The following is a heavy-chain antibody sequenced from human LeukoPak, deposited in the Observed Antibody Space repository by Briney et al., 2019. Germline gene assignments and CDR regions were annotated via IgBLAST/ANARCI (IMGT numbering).Heavy chain of an antibody. CDR1: GFTFSNAW. V-gene: IGHV3-7*01. CDR2: IKQDGSEK. CDR3: ARSAGYCSSTSCHIDY. D-gene: IGHD2-2*02. Sequence: GGSLRLSCAASGFTFSNAWMSWVRQAPGKGLEWVANIKQDGSEKYYVDSVKGRFTISRDNAKNSLYLQMNSLRAEDTAVYYCARSAGYCSSTSCHIDYWGQGTLVTVSS. J-gene: IGHJ4*02.